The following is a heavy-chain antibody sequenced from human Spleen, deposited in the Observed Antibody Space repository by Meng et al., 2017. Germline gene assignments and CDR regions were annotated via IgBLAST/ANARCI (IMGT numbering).Heavy chain of an antibody. J-gene: IGHJ6*02. Sequence: GGSLRLSCAASGFTFSSYEMHWVRQAPGKGLEWVSYISGSGTAIYYADSVKGRFTISRDNAKNSLYLQMNSLRAEDTALYYCARDRSIELGRPVWYYSMDVWGQGTTVTVSS. CDR1: GFTFSSYE. V-gene: IGHV3-48*03. CDR2: ISGSGTAI. D-gene: IGHD2-8*01. CDR3: ARDRSIELGRPVWYYSMDV.